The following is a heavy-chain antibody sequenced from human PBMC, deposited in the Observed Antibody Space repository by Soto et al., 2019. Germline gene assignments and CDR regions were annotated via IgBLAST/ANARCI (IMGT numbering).Heavy chain of an antibody. CDR2: IIPIFCTA. V-gene: IGHV1-69*06. Sequence: QLQLVQYGAEVKKPGSSVKVSCKASGGTFSSYSINWVRQAPGQGLEWMGEIIPIFCTANYAQKFQGRVTLTADTSTSTAYMELSSLRTEDTAVYYGAIDCGRHSGGIDYWRQGTLVTVSS. J-gene: IGHJ4*02. CDR1: GGTFSSYS. D-gene: IGHD1-26*01. CDR3: AIDCGRHSGGIDY.